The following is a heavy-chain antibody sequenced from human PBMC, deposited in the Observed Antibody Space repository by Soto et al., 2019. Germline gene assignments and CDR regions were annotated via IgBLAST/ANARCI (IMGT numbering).Heavy chain of an antibody. V-gene: IGHV1-18*01. CDR1: GYTFTSYG. CDR3: ARGSYSNYPASYYYGRDV. D-gene: IGHD4-4*01. Sequence: QVPLVQSGAEMKKPGASVKVSCKASGYTFTSYGISLVRQAPVQGLKWMGWISAYNGNTNYAQKLQGRVTMTTDTSTSTAYLELRSLRSDDTAVYYCARGSYSNYPASYYYGRDVWGQGTTVTVSS. J-gene: IGHJ6*02. CDR2: ISAYNGNT.